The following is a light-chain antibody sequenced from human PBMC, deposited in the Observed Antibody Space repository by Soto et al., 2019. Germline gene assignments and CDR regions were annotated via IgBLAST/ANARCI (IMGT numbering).Light chain of an antibody. CDR2: STS. Sequence: QAVVTQEPSLTVSPGGTVTLTCASSTGAVTSGYYPNWFQQKPGQAPRALIYSTSNKHYWTPARFSGSLLGGKAALTLSGVQPEDEAEYYCLLYYGGAQPGVFGGGTKLTVL. J-gene: IGLJ2*01. CDR3: LLYYGGAQPGV. V-gene: IGLV7-43*01. CDR1: TGAVTSGYY.